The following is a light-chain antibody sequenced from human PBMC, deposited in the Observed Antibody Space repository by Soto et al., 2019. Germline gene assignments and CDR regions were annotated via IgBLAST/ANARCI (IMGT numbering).Light chain of an antibody. Sequence: EIVLTXSPGTLSLSPXXXXTLSCRASQSVSSSYLAWYQQKPGQAPRLLISGASRRATGIPDRFSGSGSGTDFTLTISRLEPEDFAVYYCQQYGSSLLFTFGPGTKVDIK. CDR3: QQYGSSLLFT. CDR2: GAS. J-gene: IGKJ3*01. CDR1: QSVSSSY. V-gene: IGKV3-20*01.